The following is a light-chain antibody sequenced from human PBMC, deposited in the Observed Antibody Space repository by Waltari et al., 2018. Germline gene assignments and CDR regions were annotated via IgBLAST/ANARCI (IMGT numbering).Light chain of an antibody. CDR3: QIWDRTTDVL. Sequence: SDELTQPLSVSAAPGQTANTTCDVKVAAQRDVPWYQQRPGQAPILVIYRDIYRTPAMPGRYSGSTSGTTATLTISRVEAEDEADYYCQIWDRTTDVLFGGGTKLTVL. CDR1: VAAQRD. V-gene: IGLV3-9*01. J-gene: IGLJ2*01. CDR2: RDI.